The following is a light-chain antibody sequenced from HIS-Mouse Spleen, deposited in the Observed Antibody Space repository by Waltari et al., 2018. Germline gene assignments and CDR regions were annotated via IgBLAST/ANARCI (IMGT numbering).Light chain of an antibody. J-gene: IGKJ2*01. CDR1: QSVLYSSNNKNY. CDR3: QQYCSTPYT. Sequence: DIVMTQSPDSLAVSLGERATINCKSSQSVLYSSNNKNYLAWYQQKPGQSPKLLIYWASTRESGVPDRFSGSGSGTDFTLTISSLQAEDVAVYYCQQYCSTPYTFGQGTKLEIK. CDR2: WAS. V-gene: IGKV4-1*01.